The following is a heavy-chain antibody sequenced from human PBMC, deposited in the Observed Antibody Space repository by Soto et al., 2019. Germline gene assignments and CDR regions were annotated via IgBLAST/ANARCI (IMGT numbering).Heavy chain of an antibody. CDR1: GFTFTSYA. CDR2: ISYDGSNK. D-gene: IGHD2-15*01. J-gene: IGHJ4*02. Sequence: GGSLRLSCAASGFTFTSYAMHWVRQAPGKGLEWVAVISYDGSNKYYADSVRGRFTISRDNSKNTLYLQMNSLRAEDTAVYYCARGYSTRGLDYWGQGTLVTVSS. CDR3: ARGYSTRGLDY. V-gene: IGHV3-30-3*01.